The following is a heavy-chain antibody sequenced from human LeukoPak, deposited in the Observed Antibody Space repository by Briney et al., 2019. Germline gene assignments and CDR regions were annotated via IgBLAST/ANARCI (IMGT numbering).Heavy chain of an antibody. D-gene: IGHD5-12*01. CDR3: ASRILYSGYDHFDY. CDR1: GGSISSYY. CDR2: IYYSGST. Sequence: PSETLSLTCTVSGGSISSYYWSWIRQPPGKGLEWIGYIYYSGSTNYNPSLKSRVTISVDTSKNQFSLKLSSVTAADTAVYYCASRILYSGYDHFDYWGQGTLVTVSS. J-gene: IGHJ4*02. V-gene: IGHV4-59*08.